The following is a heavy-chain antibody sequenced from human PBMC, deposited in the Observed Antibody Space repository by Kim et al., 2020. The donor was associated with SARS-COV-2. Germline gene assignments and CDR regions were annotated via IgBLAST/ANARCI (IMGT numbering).Heavy chain of an antibody. CDR2: ISYDGSNK. V-gene: IGHV3-30*04. CDR1: GFTFSSYA. J-gene: IGHJ4*02. CDR3: ARDRNVWSGYSYYFDY. Sequence: GGSLRLSCAASGFTFSSYAMHWVRQAPGKGLEWVAVISYDGSNKYYVDSVKGRFTISRDNSKNTLYLQMNSLRAEDTAVYYCARDRNVWSGYSYYFDYWGQGTLVTVSS. D-gene: IGHD3-3*01.